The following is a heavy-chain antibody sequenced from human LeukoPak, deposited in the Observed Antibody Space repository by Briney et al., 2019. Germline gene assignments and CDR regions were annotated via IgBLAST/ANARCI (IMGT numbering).Heavy chain of an antibody. CDR2: VYHSGST. V-gene: IGHV4-61*05. CDR3: ARIYGDYIVY. D-gene: IGHD4-17*01. CDR1: DGSISSISSYY. J-gene: IGHJ4*02. Sequence: PSETLSLTCTVSDGSISSISSYYWSWIRLPPGKGLEWIGYVYHSGSTNYNPSLKSRVTISIDTSTNQFSLKLNSVTAADMAVYYCARIYGDYIVYWGQGTRVTVSP.